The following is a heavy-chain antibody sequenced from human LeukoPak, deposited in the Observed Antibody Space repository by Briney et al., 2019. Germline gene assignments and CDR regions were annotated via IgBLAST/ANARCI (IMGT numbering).Heavy chain of an antibody. CDR3: AKGTKVIVVDNYFDY. D-gene: IGHD3-22*01. CDR1: GFTFSNYA. J-gene: IGHJ4*02. CDR2: IGGNGGGT. V-gene: IGHV3-23*01. Sequence: GGSLRLSCAASGFTFSNYAMSWGRPAPGKGREWVSAIGGNGGGTYYADSVKGRFTISRDNSKNTLYLQMKSLRAEDTAVYYCAKGTKVIVVDNYFDYWGQGTLVTVSS.